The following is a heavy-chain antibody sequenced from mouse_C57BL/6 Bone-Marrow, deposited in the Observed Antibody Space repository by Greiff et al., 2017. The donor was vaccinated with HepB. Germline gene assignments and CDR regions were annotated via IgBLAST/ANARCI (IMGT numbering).Heavy chain of an antibody. CDR2: INPGSGGT. V-gene: IGHV1-54*01. Sequence: VKLMESGAELMKPGASVKLSCKATGYTFTGYWIEWVKQRPGQGLEWIGVINPGSGGTNYNEKFKGKATLTADKSSSTAYMQLSSLTSEDSAVYFCARGGPYDYLYYFDYWGQGTTLTVSS. D-gene: IGHD2-4*01. J-gene: IGHJ2*01. CDR3: ARGGPYDYLYYFDY. CDR1: GYTFTGYW.